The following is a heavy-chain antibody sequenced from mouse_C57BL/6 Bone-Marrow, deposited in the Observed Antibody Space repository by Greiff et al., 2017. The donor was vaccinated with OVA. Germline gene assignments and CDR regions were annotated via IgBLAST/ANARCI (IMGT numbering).Heavy chain of an antibody. CDR2: IDPSSDYT. CDR1: GYTFTSYT. Sequence: VQLQQSGAELARPGASVKMSCKASGYTFTSYTMHWVKQRPGQGLEWIGYIDPSSDYTKYNQKFKDKATLTAYKSSSTAYMQLSSLTSEDSAVYYCARGYYFDYWGQGTTLTVSS. CDR3: ARGYYFDY. J-gene: IGHJ2*01. V-gene: IGHV1-4*01.